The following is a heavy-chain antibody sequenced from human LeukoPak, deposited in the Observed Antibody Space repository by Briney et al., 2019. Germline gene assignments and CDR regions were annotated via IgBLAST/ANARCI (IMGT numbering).Heavy chain of an antibody. CDR2: INPNNGDP. CDR3: ARAVVLYYDGSGYSTRFDY. D-gene: IGHD3-22*01. CDR1: GYTFTSYY. V-gene: IGHV1-2*07. Sequence: ASVKVSCKASGYTFTSYYMHWVRQAPGPGLEWLGWINPNNGDPNYPHKFQGRVIITRETSISTAHMEVSRLTAADTAMYYCARAVVLYYDGSGYSTRFDYWGQGTLVTVSS. J-gene: IGHJ4*02.